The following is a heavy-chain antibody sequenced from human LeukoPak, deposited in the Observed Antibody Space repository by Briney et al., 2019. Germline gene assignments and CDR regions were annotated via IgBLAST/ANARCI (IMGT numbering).Heavy chain of an antibody. CDR2: IKSDGTSA. CDR3: GILPPGY. D-gene: IGHD2-8*02. J-gene: IGHJ4*02. Sequence: HPGGSLRLSCAASTSTGLVWMDWVRKAPGKGLVWVARIKSDGTSANYADSVRGRFTISRDDAKNMLYLLMNSLGDEDTAVYYCGILPPGYWGQGTQVTVS. CDR1: TSTGLVW. V-gene: IGHV3-74*01.